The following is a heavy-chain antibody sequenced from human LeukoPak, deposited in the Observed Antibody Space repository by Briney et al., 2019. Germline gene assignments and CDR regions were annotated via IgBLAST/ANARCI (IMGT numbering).Heavy chain of an antibody. CDR3: ARQVGTATGPSYDFNWFDP. D-gene: IGHD5-12*01. J-gene: IGHJ5*02. CDR1: GYSFTSYW. V-gene: IGHV5-51*01. CDR2: IYPGDSDT. Sequence: GESLKISCKGSGYSFTSYWIGWVRQMPGKGLGWMGIIYPGDSDTRYSPSFQGQVTISADKSISTAYLQWSSLKASDTAMYYCARQVGTATGPSYDFNWFDPWGQGTLVTVSS.